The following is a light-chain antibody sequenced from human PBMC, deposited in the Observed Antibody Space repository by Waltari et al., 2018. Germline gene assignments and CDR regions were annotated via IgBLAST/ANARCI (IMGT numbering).Light chain of an antibody. CDR2: RVS. J-gene: IGKJ4*01. CDR3: QQGHAYPLT. V-gene: IGKV1-17*02. CDR1: RAIAKN. Sequence: DIQMTQSPSSLSASVGDTVTITCRASRAIAKNLNWYQQKSGKVPTLLIYRVSSLHSGVPSRFSGRGSGPDFTLPISYLQPEDFATYYCQQGHAYPLTFGGGTKVEI.